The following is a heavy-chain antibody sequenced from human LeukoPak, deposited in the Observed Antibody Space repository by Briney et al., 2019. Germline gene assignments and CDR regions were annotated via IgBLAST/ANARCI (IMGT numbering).Heavy chain of an antibody. CDR3: ARDGDYYDSSALIDY. V-gene: IGHV3-7*01. CDR2: IKQDGSEK. CDR1: GFTFSSYW. Sequence: GGSLRLSCAASGFTFSSYWMSWVRQAPGKGLEWVANIKQDGSEKYYVDSVKGRFTISRDNAKNSLYLQMNSLRAEDTAVYYCARDGDYYDSSALIDYWGQGTLVTVSS. D-gene: IGHD3-22*01. J-gene: IGHJ4*02.